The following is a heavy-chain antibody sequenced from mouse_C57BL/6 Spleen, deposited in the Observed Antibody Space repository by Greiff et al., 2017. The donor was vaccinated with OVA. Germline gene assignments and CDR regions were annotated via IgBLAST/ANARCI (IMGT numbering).Heavy chain of an antibody. D-gene: IGHD1-1*01. J-gene: IGHJ2*01. CDR2: IYPRSGNT. CDR1: GYTFTSYG. CDR3: ARGGSTTVVGNYFDY. V-gene: IGHV1-81*01. Sequence: QVQLQQSGAELARPGASVKLSCKASGYTFTSYGISWVKQRTGQGLEWIGEIYPRSGNTYYNEKFKGKATLTADTSSSPAYMELRSLTSDDSSVYFCARGGSTTVVGNYFDYWGQGTTLTVSS.